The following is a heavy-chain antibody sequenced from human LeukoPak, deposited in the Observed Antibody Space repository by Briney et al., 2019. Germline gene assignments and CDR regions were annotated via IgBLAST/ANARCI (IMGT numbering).Heavy chain of an antibody. Sequence: GGSLRLSCAASGFTFSSYWMFWVRQAPGKGLVWVSRVNSDGTSTNYADSVKGRFTISRDNAKNTLYLQMNSLRAEDTAVYYCAREYYDYVWGSYLGYWGQGTLVTVSP. D-gene: IGHD3-16*02. CDR3: AREYYDYVWGSYLGY. CDR2: VNSDGTST. V-gene: IGHV3-74*01. CDR1: GFTFSSYW. J-gene: IGHJ4*02.